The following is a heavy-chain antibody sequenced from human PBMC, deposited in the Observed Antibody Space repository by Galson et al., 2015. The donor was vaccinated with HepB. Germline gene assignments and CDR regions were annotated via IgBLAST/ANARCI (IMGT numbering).Heavy chain of an antibody. Sequence: TLSLTCVVYGGSFSGYYWSWIRQPPGKGLEWIGEISLSGSTNYNPSLKSRVTMSVDTSKNQFSLKLRSVTAADTAVYYCARVSKGPRCAFDIWGQGTMVTVSS. V-gene: IGHV4-34*01. J-gene: IGHJ3*02. D-gene: IGHD3-3*01. CDR3: ARVSKGPRCAFDI. CDR2: ISLSGST. CDR1: GGSFSGYY.